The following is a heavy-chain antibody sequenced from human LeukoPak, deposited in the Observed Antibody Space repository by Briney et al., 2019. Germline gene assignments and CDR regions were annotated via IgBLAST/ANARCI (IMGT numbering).Heavy chain of an antibody. Sequence: SETLFLTCTVSGGSISSYWWSWIRQPPGKGLEWIGYIYYTGSTNYNPSLKSRATISLDTSKNQFSLKLSSVTAADTAVYYCARGIRYYDSSGYLPDYWGQGTLVTVSS. D-gene: IGHD3-22*01. CDR2: IYYTGST. CDR1: GGSISSYW. J-gene: IGHJ4*02. CDR3: ARGIRYYDSSGYLPDY. V-gene: IGHV4-59*01.